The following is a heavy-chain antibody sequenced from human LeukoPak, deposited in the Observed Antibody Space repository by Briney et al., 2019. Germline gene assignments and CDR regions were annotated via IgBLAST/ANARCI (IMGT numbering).Heavy chain of an antibody. Sequence: PGGSLRLSCAAYGVTFSGYGMHWIRQAPGKGLEWVAVIWCDGSNKYYADSVKGRFTISRDNSKNTLYLQMNSLRAEDTAVYYCARRATTVTTRSGCVYWLQGTLVTVSS. CDR2: IWCDGSNK. CDR1: GVTFSGYG. CDR3: ARRATTVTTRSGCVY. D-gene: IGHD4-17*01. V-gene: IGHV3-33*01. J-gene: IGHJ4*02.